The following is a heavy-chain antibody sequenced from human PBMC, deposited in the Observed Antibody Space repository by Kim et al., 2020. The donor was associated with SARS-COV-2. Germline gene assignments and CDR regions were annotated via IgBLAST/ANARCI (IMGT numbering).Heavy chain of an antibody. V-gene: IGHV1-69*02. CDR1: GGTFSSYT. CDR3: ARVDGALSSDPFDY. J-gene: IGHJ4*02. D-gene: IGHD3-22*01. Sequence: SVKVSCKASGGTFSSYTISWVRQAPGQGLEWMGRIIPILGIANYAQKFQGRVTITADKSTSTAYMELSSLRSEDTAVYYCARVDGALSSDPFDYWGQGTLVTVSS. CDR2: IIPILGIA.